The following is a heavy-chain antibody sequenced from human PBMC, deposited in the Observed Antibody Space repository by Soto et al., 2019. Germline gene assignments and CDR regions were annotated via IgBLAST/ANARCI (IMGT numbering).Heavy chain of an antibody. J-gene: IGHJ6*02. CDR1: GYIFTIYG. V-gene: IGHV1-18*04. Sequence: ASVKVSCKASGYIFTIYGFSWVRQAPGQGLEWMGWISGYNGNTNYAQKFQGRVTMTTETSTRTAYMELSRLRSDDTAVYYCARIPHNFNWVPYGLDVWGQGTTVTVSS. CDR3: ARIPHNFNWVPYGLDV. D-gene: IGHD3-9*01. CDR2: ISGYNGNT.